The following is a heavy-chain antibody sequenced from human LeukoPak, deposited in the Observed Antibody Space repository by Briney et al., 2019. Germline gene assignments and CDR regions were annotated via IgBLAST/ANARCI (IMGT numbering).Heavy chain of an antibody. Sequence: PSETLSLTCTVSGGSISSGSYYWSWIRQPAGKGLEWIGRIYTSGSTHYSPSLKSRVTISLDTSKNQFSLKLSSVTAADTAVYFCARWVPPFECLGGATLVTVSS. D-gene: IGHD3-10*01. V-gene: IGHV4-61*02. CDR3: ARWVPPFEC. J-gene: IGHJ4*02. CDR1: GGSISSGSYY. CDR2: IYTSGST.